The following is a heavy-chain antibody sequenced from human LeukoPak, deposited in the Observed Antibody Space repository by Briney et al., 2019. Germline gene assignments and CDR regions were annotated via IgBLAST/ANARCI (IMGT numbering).Heavy chain of an antibody. V-gene: IGHV3-48*03. CDR3: ARRGVPAAIRYYYYGMDV. D-gene: IGHD2-2*01. J-gene: IGHJ6*04. CDR2: INSSGSTI. CDR1: GFAFSSYE. Sequence: GGALRLSYAAAGFAFSSYEMNWVRRAPGKGVGWVSYINSSGSTIYYSDSVKGGFTISRDNAKHSLYLQMNSLRAEDTAVYYCARRGVPAAIRYYYYGMDVWGKGTTVTVSS.